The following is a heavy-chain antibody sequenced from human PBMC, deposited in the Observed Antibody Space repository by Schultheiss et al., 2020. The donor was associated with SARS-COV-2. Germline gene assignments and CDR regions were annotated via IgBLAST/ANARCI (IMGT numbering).Heavy chain of an antibody. J-gene: IGHJ4*02. CDR2: IKSKIDGGTT. CDR1: AFTFSDAW. CDR3: TTDGGNYDFWSGYLSDFDY. Sequence: GGSLRLSCAASAFTFSDAWITWVRQAPGKGLEWVGRIKSKIDGGTTNYAAPVKGRFTISRDDSKNTLYLQMNSLKTEDTAVYYCTTDGGNYDFWSGYLSDFDYWGQGTLVTVSS. V-gene: IGHV3-15*01. D-gene: IGHD3-3*01.